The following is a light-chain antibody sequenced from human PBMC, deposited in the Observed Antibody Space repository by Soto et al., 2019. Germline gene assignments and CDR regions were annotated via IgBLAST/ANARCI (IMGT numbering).Light chain of an antibody. J-gene: IGLJ3*02. CDR1: SSDVGGYNY. CDR3: CSYAGSYSRV. CDR2: DVS. Sequence: QSALTQPRSVSGSPGQSVTISCTGTSSDVGGYNYVSWYQHDPGKAPKLMISDVSKRLSGVPDRFSGSKSGNTASLTISGLQAEDEADYYCCSYAGSYSRVFGGGTQLTVL. V-gene: IGLV2-11*01.